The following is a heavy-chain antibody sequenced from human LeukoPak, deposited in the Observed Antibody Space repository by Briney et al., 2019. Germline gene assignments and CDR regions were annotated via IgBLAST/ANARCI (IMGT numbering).Heavy chain of an antibody. D-gene: IGHD2-15*01. Sequence: SVKVSCKDSGGTFSSYAISWVRQAPGQGLEWMGGIIPIFGTANYAQKFQGRVTITTDESTSTAYMELSSLRSEDTAVYYCARGGYCSGGSCRNWFDPWGQGTLVTVSS. J-gene: IGHJ5*02. CDR1: GGTFSSYA. V-gene: IGHV1-69*05. CDR2: IIPIFGTA. CDR3: ARGGYCSGGSCRNWFDP.